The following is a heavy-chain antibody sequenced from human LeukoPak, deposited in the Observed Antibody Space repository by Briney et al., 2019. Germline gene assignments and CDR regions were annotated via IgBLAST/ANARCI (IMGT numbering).Heavy chain of an antibody. V-gene: IGHV3-21*04. J-gene: IGHJ4*02. Sequence: GGSLRLSCAASGFTFSSYAMNWVRQAPGKGLEWVSSISSSSSYIYYADSVKGRFTISRDNAKNSLYLQMNSLRAEDTALYYCAKDLGPGSMATSPGFDYWGQGTLVTVSS. CDR3: AKDLGPGSMATSPGFDY. CDR2: ISSSSSYI. D-gene: IGHD5-24*01. CDR1: GFTFSSYA.